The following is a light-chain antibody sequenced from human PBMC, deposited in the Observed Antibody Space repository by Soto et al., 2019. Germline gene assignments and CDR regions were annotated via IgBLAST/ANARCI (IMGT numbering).Light chain of an antibody. CDR1: SSDVGGYNY. CDR2: EVS. Sequence: QSALTQPASVSGSPGQSITISCTGTSSDVGGYNYVSWYQQHPGKAPKLMIYEVSNRPSGVSNRFSGSKSGNTASLTISGLQSEDEADYYCSSYTSSNTLVFATGTKVTVL. J-gene: IGLJ1*01. V-gene: IGLV2-14*01. CDR3: SSYTSSNTLV.